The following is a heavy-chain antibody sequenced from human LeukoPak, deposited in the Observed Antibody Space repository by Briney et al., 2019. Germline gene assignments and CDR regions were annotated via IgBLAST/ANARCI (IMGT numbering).Heavy chain of an antibody. V-gene: IGHV3-7*01. CDR2: IKQDGSEK. D-gene: IGHD3-22*01. CDR3: ARDPYYYESSGYFFGAFDI. CDR1: GFTFSSYW. J-gene: IGHJ3*02. Sequence: PGGSLRLSCAASGFTFSSYWMTWVRQAPGKGLEWVANIKQDGSEKFYVDSVKGRFTISRDNAKNSLHLQMNSLRAEDTAVYYFARDPYYYESSGYFFGAFDIWGQGTMVTVSS.